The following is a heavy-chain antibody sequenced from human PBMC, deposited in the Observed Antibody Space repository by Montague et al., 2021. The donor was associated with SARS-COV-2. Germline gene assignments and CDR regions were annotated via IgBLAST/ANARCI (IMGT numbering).Heavy chain of an antibody. CDR3: ARGRRRVVVPGAGPAGRAFDI. Sequence: SETLSLTCAISGGSFSNYYWSWIRQPPGKGLERIGEVNQSGTTIYNPSVKSGVTISEDTSKNQFYLRLNSVTAAATAVYYCARGRRRVVVPGAGPAGRAFDIWGQGTMVTVSS. CDR1: GGSFSNYY. J-gene: IGHJ3*02. CDR2: VNQSGTT. D-gene: IGHD2-2*01. V-gene: IGHV4-34*01.